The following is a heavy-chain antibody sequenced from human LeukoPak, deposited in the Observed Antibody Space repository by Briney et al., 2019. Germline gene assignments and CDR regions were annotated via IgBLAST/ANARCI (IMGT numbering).Heavy chain of an antibody. Sequence: GGSLRLSCAASGLTFNAYTLTWVRQAPGKRPEWLAAVTGGHGVTYYADSVRGRFTISRDNSRNTLYLQMTGLTAEDTAVYYCARDQSTTALSEYWGQETLVAVSS. D-gene: IGHD1-7*01. CDR2: VTGGHGVT. CDR3: ARDQSTTALSEY. V-gene: IGHV3-23*01. J-gene: IGHJ4*02. CDR1: GLTFNAYT.